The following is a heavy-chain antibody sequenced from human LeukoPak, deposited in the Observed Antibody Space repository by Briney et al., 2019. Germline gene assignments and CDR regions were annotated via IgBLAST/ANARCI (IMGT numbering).Heavy chain of an antibody. CDR2: ISYDGSNK. J-gene: IGHJ4*02. CDR1: GFTFCSYG. Sequence: GGSLTLSCAASGFTFCSYGMHWVRQAPGKGLEWVAVISYDGSNKYYADSVKGRFTISRDNSKNTLYLQMNGLRAEDTAVYYCAKPIESSSWYYFDYWGQGTLVTVSS. V-gene: IGHV3-30*18. D-gene: IGHD6-13*01. CDR3: AKPIESSSWYYFDY.